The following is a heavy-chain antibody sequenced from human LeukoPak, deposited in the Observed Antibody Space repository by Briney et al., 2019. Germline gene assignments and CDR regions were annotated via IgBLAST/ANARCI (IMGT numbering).Heavy chain of an antibody. V-gene: IGHV3-33*06. CDR2: IWYDGSNK. CDR3: AKEVVAATLGYFDY. D-gene: IGHD2-15*01. CDR1: GFIFGGYG. Sequence: GGSLRLSCAASGFIFGGYGMQWVRQAPGKGLEWVALIWYDGSNKYYADSVKGRFTISRDNSKNTLYLQMNSLRAEDTAVYYCAKEVVAATLGYFDYWGQGTLVTVSS. J-gene: IGHJ4*02.